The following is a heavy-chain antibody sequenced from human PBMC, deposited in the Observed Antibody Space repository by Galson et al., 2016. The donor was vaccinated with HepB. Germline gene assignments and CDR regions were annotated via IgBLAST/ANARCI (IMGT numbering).Heavy chain of an antibody. CDR3: ARSGRPQAKISARADY. CDR1: GFTFSNYW. Sequence: SLRLSCAASGFTFSNYWMTWVRQAPGKGLEWVANIKQDGNEKYYVDSVKGRFTISRDNAKNSLYLQMNSLGAEDTAVYYCARSGRPQAKISARADYWGQGTLVTVSS. V-gene: IGHV3-7*01. CDR2: IKQDGNEK. J-gene: IGHJ4*02. D-gene: IGHD6-6*01.